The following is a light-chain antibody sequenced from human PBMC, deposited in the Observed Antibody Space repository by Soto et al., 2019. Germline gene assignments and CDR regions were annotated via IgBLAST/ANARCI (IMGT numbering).Light chain of an antibody. CDR2: GVS. V-gene: IGKV3-20*01. J-gene: IGKJ1*01. CDR1: QNVNSNF. Sequence: DIEFTRSPGTLSLSNVERATLCCTAIQNVNSNFFAWYQHQAGQAPRLLMYGVSSRATGIPDRFSGSGSGTDFTFTISRLEPEDFAVYYCQQYGRSRWTFGQGTKV. CDR3: QQYGRSRWT.